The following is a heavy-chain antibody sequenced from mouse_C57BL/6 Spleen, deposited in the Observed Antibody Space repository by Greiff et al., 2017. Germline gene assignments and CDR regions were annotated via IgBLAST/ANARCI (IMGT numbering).Heavy chain of an antibody. Sequence: QVQLQQSGAELVRPGASVTLSCKASGYTFTDYEMHWVKQTPVHGLEWIGAIDPETGGTAYNQKFKGKAILTADKSSSTAYMELRSLTSEDSAVYYGAREYGSRIWFAYWGQGTLVTVSA. V-gene: IGHV1-15*01. CDR1: GYTFTDYE. J-gene: IGHJ3*01. D-gene: IGHD1-1*01. CDR3: AREYGSRIWFAY. CDR2: IDPETGGT.